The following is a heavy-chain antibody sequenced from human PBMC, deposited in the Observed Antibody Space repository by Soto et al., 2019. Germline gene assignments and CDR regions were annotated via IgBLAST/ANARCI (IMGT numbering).Heavy chain of an antibody. CDR2: IYYSGST. V-gene: IGHV4-31*11. CDR1: GGSISSGGYY. J-gene: IGHJ4*02. D-gene: IGHD4-17*01. CDR3: ARHQATVTTLDY. Sequence: SETLSLTCAVSGGSISSGGYYWSWIRQHPGKGLEWIGYIYYSGSTYYNPSLKSRVTISVDTSKNQFSLKLSSVTAADTAVYYCARHQATVTTLDYWGQGTLVTVSS.